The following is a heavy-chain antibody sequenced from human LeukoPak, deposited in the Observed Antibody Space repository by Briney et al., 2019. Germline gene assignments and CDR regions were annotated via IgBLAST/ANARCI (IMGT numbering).Heavy chain of an antibody. CDR1: GFTFSAYG. D-gene: IGHD5-18*01. J-gene: IGHJ4*02. CDR2: ISDIGGST. CDR3: AKRMETAARYYFDY. V-gene: IGHV3-23*01. Sequence: GGSLRLYCAASGFTFSAYGMSWVRQAPGKGLEWVSGISDIGGSTYYVDSVKGRFTISRDNSKNTLYLQMNSLRAEDTAVYYCAKRMETAARYYFDYWGQGTLVTVSS.